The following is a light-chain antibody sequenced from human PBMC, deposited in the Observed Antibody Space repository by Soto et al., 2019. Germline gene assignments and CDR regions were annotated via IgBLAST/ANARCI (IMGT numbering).Light chain of an antibody. CDR1: QSVSSY. Sequence: EIVLTQSPATLSLSPGERATLSCRASQSVSSYFAWYQQKPGQAPRLLIYDASNRATGIPPRFSGSGSWTDFTLTIRSLEPDDFAVYYCQQRGNWPVTFGQGTRVDSK. J-gene: IGKJ1*01. CDR2: DAS. CDR3: QQRGNWPVT. V-gene: IGKV3-11*01.